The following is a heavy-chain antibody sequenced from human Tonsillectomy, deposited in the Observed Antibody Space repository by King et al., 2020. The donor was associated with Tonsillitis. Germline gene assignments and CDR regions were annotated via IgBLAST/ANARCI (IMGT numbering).Heavy chain of an antibody. D-gene: IGHD3-10*01. Sequence: VQLVESGAEVKKPGASVKVSCKASGYTFTGYHMHWVRQARGHGLEWMGWISPNSGGTNYAQMFQGRVTMTRDTSITTAYMELSGLRSDDTAVYYCAKIGTAYGAFDIWGQGTMVTVSS. J-gene: IGHJ3*02. CDR2: ISPNSGGT. CDR3: AKIGTAYGAFDI. V-gene: IGHV1-2*02. CDR1: GYTFTGYH.